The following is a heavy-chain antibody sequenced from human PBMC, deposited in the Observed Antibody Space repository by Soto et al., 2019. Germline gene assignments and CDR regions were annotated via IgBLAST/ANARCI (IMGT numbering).Heavy chain of an antibody. J-gene: IGHJ6*02. CDR1: GGSISSGGYY. V-gene: IGHV4-31*03. D-gene: IGHD2-2*01. CDR3: AKHGKYQLRYYYYAMDV. CDR2: IYASGSA. Sequence: TLSLTCTVSGGSISSGGYYWSWIRQHPGKGLEWIGYIYASGSAYYNPSLKSRLTISIDTSDNQFFLNLTSVTPADTAVYYCAKHGKYQLRYYYYAMDVWGQGTTVTVSS.